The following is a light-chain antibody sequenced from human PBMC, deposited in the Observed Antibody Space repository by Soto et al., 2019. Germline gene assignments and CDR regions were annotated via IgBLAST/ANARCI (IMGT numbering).Light chain of an antibody. CDR3: QQCNSYFAIT. Sequence: DIQMTQSPSTLSGSVGDRVTITCRVSQTISSWLAWYQQKPGKAPKLLIYKASSLESGVPSRFSGSGSGTEFTLTISSLQPDDFATYYCQQCNSYFAITFGQGTRLEIK. CDR2: KAS. CDR1: QTISSW. V-gene: IGKV1-5*03. J-gene: IGKJ5*01.